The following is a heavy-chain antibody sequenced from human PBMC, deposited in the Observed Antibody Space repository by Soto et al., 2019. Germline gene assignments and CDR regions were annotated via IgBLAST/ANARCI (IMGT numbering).Heavy chain of an antibody. V-gene: IGHV4-59*08. Sequence: SETLSLTCTVSGGSISSYYWSWIRQPPGKGLEWIGYIYYSGSTNYNPSLKSRVTISVDTSKNQFSLKLSSVTAADTAVYYCARHNRWELGPKVWYYYGMDVWGQGTTVTVS. CDR1: GGSISSYY. D-gene: IGHD1-26*01. J-gene: IGHJ6*02. CDR3: ARHNRWELGPKVWYYYGMDV. CDR2: IYYSGST.